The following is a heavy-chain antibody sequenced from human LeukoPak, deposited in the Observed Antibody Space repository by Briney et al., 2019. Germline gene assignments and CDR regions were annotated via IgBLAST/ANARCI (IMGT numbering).Heavy chain of an antibody. CDR3: ARDTAFFEY. CDR2: IFNRGNT. Sequence: SETLSLTCTVSGVSISSHYWSWIPQSPGKGLEWIGYIFNRGNTNHSPSLKSRVTMSVDASKNQSSLRLRSVTAADTAVYYCARDTAFFEYRGQGTLVSVS. CDR1: GVSISSHY. J-gene: IGHJ4*02. V-gene: IGHV4-59*11.